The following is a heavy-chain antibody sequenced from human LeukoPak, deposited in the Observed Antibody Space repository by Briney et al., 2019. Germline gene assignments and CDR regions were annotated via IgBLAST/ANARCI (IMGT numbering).Heavy chain of an antibody. CDR1: GFTFSSYG. CDR2: ISYDGSNK. Sequence: GGSLRLSCAASGFTFSSYGMHWVRQAPGKGLEWVAVISYDGSNKYYADSVKGRFTISRDNSKNTLYLQMNSLRAEDTAVYYCAKGGVFDPWGQGTLVTVSS. J-gene: IGHJ5*02. D-gene: IGHD3-10*01. CDR3: AKGGVFDP. V-gene: IGHV3-30*18.